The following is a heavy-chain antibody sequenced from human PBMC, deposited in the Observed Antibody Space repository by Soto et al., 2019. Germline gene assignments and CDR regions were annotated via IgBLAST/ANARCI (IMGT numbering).Heavy chain of an antibody. CDR2: INPNSGGT. V-gene: IGHV1-2*04. CDR3: ARDYYDSSGYYPSAGYFQH. J-gene: IGHJ1*01. D-gene: IGHD3-22*01. Sequence: ASVKVSCKASGYTFTGYYMHWVRQAPGQGLEWMGWINPNSGGTNYAQKFQGWVTMTRDTSISTAYMELSRLRSDDTAVYYCARDYYDSSGYYPSAGYFQHWGQGTLV. CDR1: GYTFTGYY.